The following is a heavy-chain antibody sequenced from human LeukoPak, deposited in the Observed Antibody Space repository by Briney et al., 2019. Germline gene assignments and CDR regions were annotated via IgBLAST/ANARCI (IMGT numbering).Heavy chain of an antibody. D-gene: IGHD2-2*02. Sequence: GASVKVSCKASGYTFNGYYMHWVRQAPGQGLEWMGWINPNSGGTNYAQKFQGRVTMTRDTSISTAYMELSRLRSDDTAVYYCARDGSYCSSTSCYNGWFDPWGQGTLVTVSS. V-gene: IGHV1-2*02. CDR2: INPNSGGT. CDR3: ARDGSYCSSTSCYNGWFDP. J-gene: IGHJ5*02. CDR1: GYTFNGYY.